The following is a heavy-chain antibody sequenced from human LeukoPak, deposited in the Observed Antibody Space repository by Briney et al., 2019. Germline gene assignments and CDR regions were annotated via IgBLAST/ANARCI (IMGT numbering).Heavy chain of an antibody. Sequence: SETLSFTCTFSGGSISGRSYYGGWIRQPPGKGLEWIGNIYYSGSTYYNPSPKSRFTVSVDTSKKQFSLKLSSVTATDTAVYYCASYRVGATSGFDYWGQGTLVTVSS. CDR1: GGSISGRSYY. D-gene: IGHD1-26*01. CDR2: IYYSGST. CDR3: ASYRVGATSGFDY. V-gene: IGHV4-39*01. J-gene: IGHJ4*02.